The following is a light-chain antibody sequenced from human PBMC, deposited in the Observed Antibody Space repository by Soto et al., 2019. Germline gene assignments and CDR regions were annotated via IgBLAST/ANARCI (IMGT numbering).Light chain of an antibody. J-gene: IGKJ5*01. CDR1: QSVSRY. CDR2: DAS. CDR3: QQRSDWPIS. Sequence: EVVLTQSPATLSLSPGERATLSCRASQSVSRYLAWYQQKPGQAPRLLIFDASNRATGIPARFSASGSGTVISLTISSLESEDSSVYYCQQRSDWPISFGQGTRLDIK. V-gene: IGKV3-11*01.